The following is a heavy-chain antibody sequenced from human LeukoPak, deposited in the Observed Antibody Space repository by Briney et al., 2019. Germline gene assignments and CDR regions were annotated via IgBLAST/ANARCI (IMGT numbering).Heavy chain of an antibody. CDR2: IYYSGST. Sequence: PSETLSLTCTVSGGSVSSGSYYWSWIRQPPGKALEWIGYIYYSGSTNYNPSLMSRVTISVDTSKNQFSLKLSSVTAANTAVYFCARDPQYSSSSDAFDIWGQGTMVTVS. J-gene: IGHJ3*02. D-gene: IGHD6-13*01. V-gene: IGHV4-61*01. CDR1: GGSVSSGSYY. CDR3: ARDPQYSSSSDAFDI.